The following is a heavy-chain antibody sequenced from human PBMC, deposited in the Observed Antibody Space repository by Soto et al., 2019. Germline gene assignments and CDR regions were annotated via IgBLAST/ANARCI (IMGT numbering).Heavy chain of an antibody. V-gene: IGHV3-73*01. CDR2: IRSKTNTYAT. J-gene: IGHJ4*02. Sequence: GSLRLSCAASGFSFSDSTIHWVRQASGKGLEWVGRIRSKTNTYATAYAASVKGRFTISRDDSKNTAYLQMNSLKTDDTAIYYCTRQWLLWGPFDFWGQGT. CDR3: TRQWLLWGPFDF. D-gene: IGHD3-3*01. CDR1: GFSFSDST.